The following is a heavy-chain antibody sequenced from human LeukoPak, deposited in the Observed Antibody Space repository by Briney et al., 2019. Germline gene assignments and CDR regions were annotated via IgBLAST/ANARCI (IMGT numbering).Heavy chain of an antibody. J-gene: IGHJ6*03. Sequence: SETLSLTCTVSGGSISSHYWSWIRQPPGKGLEWVGYIYTSGSTNYNPSPKSRVTISVDTSKNQFSLKLSSVTAADTAVYYCARTYYDFWSAPYGGYYYYYMDVWGKGTTVTVSS. CDR2: IYTSGST. V-gene: IGHV4-4*09. D-gene: IGHD3-3*01. CDR1: GGSISSHY. CDR3: ARTYYDFWSAPYGGYYYYYMDV.